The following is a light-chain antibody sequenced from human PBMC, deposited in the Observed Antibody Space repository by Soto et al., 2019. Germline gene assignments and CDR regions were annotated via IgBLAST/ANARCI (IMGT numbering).Light chain of an antibody. Sequence: EIVMTQSPATLSVSPGERAAVSCRASQSVSSYLAWYQLKPGQAPRLLIHGASTRATGIPARFSGSGSGTELTLTISSLQSEDFAVYYCQQYNNWPRTFGQGTKVEIK. J-gene: IGKJ1*01. CDR1: QSVSSY. CDR2: GAS. V-gene: IGKV3-15*01. CDR3: QQYNNWPRT.